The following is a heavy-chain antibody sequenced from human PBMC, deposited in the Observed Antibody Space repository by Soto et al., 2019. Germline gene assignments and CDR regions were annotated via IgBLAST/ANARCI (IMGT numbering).Heavy chain of an antibody. CDR1: GFTFSSYG. CDR3: ARDLGYCSGGSCHGAFDI. Sequence: GGSLRLSCAASGFTFSSYGMRWVRQAPGKGLEWVAVIWSDGSKKYYADSVKGRFTISRDNSKNTLYLQMNSLRAEDTAVYYCARDLGYCSGGSCHGAFDIWGQGTMVTVSS. CDR2: IWSDGSKK. J-gene: IGHJ3*02. V-gene: IGHV3-33*01. D-gene: IGHD2-15*01.